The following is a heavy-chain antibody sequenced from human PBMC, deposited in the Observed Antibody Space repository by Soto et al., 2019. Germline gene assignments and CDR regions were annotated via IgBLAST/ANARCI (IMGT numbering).Heavy chain of an antibody. J-gene: IGHJ5*02. CDR3: ARVGYSSSWYWWFDP. CDR2: INPNSGGT. CDR1: GYTFTGYY. Sequence: GASVKVSCKASGYTFTGYYMHWVRQAPGQGLEWMGWINPNSGGTNYAQKFQGWVTMTRDTSISTAYMELSRLRSDDTAVYYCARVGYSSSWYWWFDPWGQGTLVTVSS. D-gene: IGHD6-13*01. V-gene: IGHV1-2*04.